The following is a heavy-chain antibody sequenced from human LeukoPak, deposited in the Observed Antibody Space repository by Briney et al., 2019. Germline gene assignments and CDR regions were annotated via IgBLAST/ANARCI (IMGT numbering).Heavy chain of an antibody. CDR1: GFTFSRYW. D-gene: IGHD4-17*01. J-gene: IGHJ4*02. CDR3: ARNDDYGDYY. V-gene: IGHV3-7*01. CDR2: IKQDGSEK. Sequence: GGSLRLSCAASGFTFSRYWMSWVRQAPGKGLEWVANIKQDGSEKYYVDSVKGRFTISRDNAKNSLYLQMNSLRVEDTAVYYCARNDDYGDYYWGQGTLVGVSS.